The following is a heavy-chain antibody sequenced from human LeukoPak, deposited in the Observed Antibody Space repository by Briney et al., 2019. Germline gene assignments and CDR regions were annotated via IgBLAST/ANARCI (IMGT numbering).Heavy chain of an antibody. CDR3: AREKGSSSSFAFDI. CDR1: GFTFSSYS. Sequence: GGSLRLSCAASGFTFSSYSMNWVRQAPGKGLEWVSSISSSSSYIYYADSVKGRFTISRDNAKNSLYLQMNSLRAEDTAVYYCAREKGSSSSFAFDIWGQGTMVTVSS. J-gene: IGHJ3*02. D-gene: IGHD6-6*01. V-gene: IGHV3-21*01. CDR2: ISSSSSYI.